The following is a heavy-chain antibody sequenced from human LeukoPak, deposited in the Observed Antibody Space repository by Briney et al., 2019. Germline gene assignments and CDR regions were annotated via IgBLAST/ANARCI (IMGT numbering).Heavy chain of an antibody. CDR2: VLPHSGIA. Sequence: GASVKVSCKASGGAFTRAAVSWVRQAPGQGLEWMGGVLPHSGIADYAQKFQGRVTLTADASTSTAYMELNSLTSEDTAVYYCATARMEYYGSGIHYSYYYLDVWGSGTAVTVSS. CDR1: GGAFTRAA. D-gene: IGHD3-10*01. CDR3: ATARMEYYGSGIHYSYYYLDV. J-gene: IGHJ6*03. V-gene: IGHV1-69*13.